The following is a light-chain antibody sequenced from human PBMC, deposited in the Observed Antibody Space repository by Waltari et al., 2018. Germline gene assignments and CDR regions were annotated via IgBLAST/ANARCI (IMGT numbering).Light chain of an antibody. CDR1: SSDIGAYDY. V-gene: IGLV2-14*03. CDR3: SSYSSTSTFYV. Sequence: QSALTQPASVSGSPGQSVTISCTGSSSDIGAYDYVSWYQQHPDKGPKLLVYDVSQRPSGVSNRFSGSKSGNTASLVISGLRAEDEADYYFSSYSSTSTFYVFGTGTTVTVL. J-gene: IGLJ1*01. CDR2: DVS.